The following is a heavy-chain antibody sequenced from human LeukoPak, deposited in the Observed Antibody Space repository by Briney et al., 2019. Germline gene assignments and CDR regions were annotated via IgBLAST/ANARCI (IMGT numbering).Heavy chain of an antibody. CDR2: ISGSGGST. V-gene: IGHV3-23*01. Sequence: PXKGLEGVSAISGSGGSTYYADSVKGRFTISRDNSKNTLDLQMNSLRAEDTAVYYCAKQYYDFWSGYHYWGQGTLVTVSS. D-gene: IGHD3-3*01. J-gene: IGHJ4*02. CDR3: AKQYYDFWSGYHY.